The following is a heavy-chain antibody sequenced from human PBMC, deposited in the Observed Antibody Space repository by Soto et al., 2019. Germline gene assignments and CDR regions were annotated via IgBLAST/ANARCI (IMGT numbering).Heavy chain of an antibody. CDR2: IYYSGRT. V-gene: IGHV4-59*01. CDR3: ARGATLRWFDP. J-gene: IGHJ5*02. CDR1: GGSIRSSY. D-gene: IGHD5-12*01. Sequence: SETLSLTCAVSGGSIRSSYWSWIRQPPGKGLEWIGFIYYSGRTNYNPSLKSRVTISLDTSKNQFSLKLSSVTAADTAVYYCARGATLRWFDPWGQGTLVTVSS.